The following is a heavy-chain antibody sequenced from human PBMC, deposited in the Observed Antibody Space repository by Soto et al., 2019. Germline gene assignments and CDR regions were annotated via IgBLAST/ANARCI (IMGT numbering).Heavy chain of an antibody. CDR3: ARDPHYVWGSYRFDY. CDR1: GAGACSGYY. J-gene: IGHJ4*02. V-gene: IGHV4-34*01. Sequence: SETLSLTCVVYGAGACSGYYWHWIRQSPGKGLEWIGEISQSGGTNYNPSLKSRVSISVDTAKNQFSLRLTSVTVADTGVYYCARDPHYVWGSYRFDYWGQGALVTVSS. CDR2: ISQSGGT. D-gene: IGHD3-16*02.